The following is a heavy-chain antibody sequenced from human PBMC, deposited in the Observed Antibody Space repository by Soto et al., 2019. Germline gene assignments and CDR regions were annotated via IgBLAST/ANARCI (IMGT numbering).Heavy chain of an antibody. CDR2: INAGNGNT. V-gene: IGHV1-3*01. CDR3: ARDLVMDV. CDR1: GYTFTSYA. J-gene: IGHJ6*02. Sequence: QVQLVQSGAEVKKPGASVKVSCKASGYTFTSYAMHWVRQAPGQRLEWMGWINAGNGNTKYSQKFQGRVTITRDTSASTAYMELSILRSEDTAVYYCARDLVMDVWGQGTTVTVSS. D-gene: IGHD2-8*02.